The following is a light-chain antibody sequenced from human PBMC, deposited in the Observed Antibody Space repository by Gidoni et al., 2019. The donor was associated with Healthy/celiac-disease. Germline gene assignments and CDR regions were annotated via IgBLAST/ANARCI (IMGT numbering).Light chain of an antibody. V-gene: IGKV3-20*01. CDR2: GAS. Sequence: TLSLSPGERATLSCRASQSVSSSYLAWYQQKPGQAPRLLIYGASSRATGIPDRFSGSGSGTDFTLTISRLEPEDFAVYYCQQYGSSLFTFGGGTKVEIK. J-gene: IGKJ4*01. CDR3: QQYGSSLFT. CDR1: QSVSSSY.